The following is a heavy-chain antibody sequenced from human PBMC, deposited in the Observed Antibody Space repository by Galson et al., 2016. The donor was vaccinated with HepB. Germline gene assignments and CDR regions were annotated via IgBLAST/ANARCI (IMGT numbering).Heavy chain of an antibody. CDR2: ISGSGGST. Sequence: SLRLSCAASGFTFSSYAMSWVRQAPGKGLEWVSGISGSGGSTYYADSVRGRFTISRDNSKNTLYLQMNTLRAEDTAVYYCAKDKYYDTSALIDYWGQGTLVTVSP. CDR1: GFTFSSYA. D-gene: IGHD3-22*01. J-gene: IGHJ4*02. CDR3: AKDKYYDTSALIDY. V-gene: IGHV3-23*01.